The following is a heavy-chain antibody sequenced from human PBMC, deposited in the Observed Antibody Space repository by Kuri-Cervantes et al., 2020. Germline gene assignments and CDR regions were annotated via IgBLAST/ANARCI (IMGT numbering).Heavy chain of an antibody. CDR1: GFTFSDYY. J-gene: IGHJ4*02. D-gene: IGHD5-18*01. CDR3: AKETTGYSYGNLDY. CDR2: ISSSGSTI. Sequence: GESLKISCAASGFTFSDYYKSWIRQAPGKGLEWVSYISSSGSTIYYADSVKGRFTISRDNAKNSLYLQMNSLRAEDTAVYYCAKETTGYSYGNLDYWGQGTLVTVSS. V-gene: IGHV3-11*01.